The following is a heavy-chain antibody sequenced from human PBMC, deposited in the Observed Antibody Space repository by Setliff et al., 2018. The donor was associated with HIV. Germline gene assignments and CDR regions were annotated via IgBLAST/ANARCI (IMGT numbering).Heavy chain of an antibody. CDR1: GGSISSYY. Sequence: ASETLSLTCTVSGGSISSYYWSWIRQPAGKGLEYIGHISTNGYINYNPSLNSRVTISVDSSKNQLSLKLTSVTAADTAVYYCARVAGMGYFDYWGQGTLVTVSS. V-gene: IGHV4-4*07. D-gene: IGHD2-8*01. CDR2: ISTNGYI. CDR3: ARVAGMGYFDY. J-gene: IGHJ4*02.